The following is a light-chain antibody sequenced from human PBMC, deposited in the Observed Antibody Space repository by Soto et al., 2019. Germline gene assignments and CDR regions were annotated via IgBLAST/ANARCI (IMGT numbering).Light chain of an antibody. Sequence: EIVMTQSPGILSLSPGERATLSCRASQTVNSRYLAWYQQKPGQGPRLLIYGASTRATGIPDRFSGSGSGTDFTLTISRLEPEDFAVYYCQQYGSSPWTFGQGTKVDIK. J-gene: IGKJ1*01. CDR3: QQYGSSPWT. CDR2: GAS. CDR1: QTVNSRY. V-gene: IGKV3-20*01.